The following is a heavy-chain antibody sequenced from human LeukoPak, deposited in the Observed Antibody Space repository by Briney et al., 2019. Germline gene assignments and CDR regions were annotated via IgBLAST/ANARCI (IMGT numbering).Heavy chain of an antibody. J-gene: IGHJ6*03. CDR3: ARGSGSREGYYSYMDI. CDR1: GFTFSSYA. D-gene: IGHD3-10*01. CDR2: VSGGGGTT. V-gene: IGHV3-23*01. Sequence: GGSLRLSCAASGFTFSSYAMSWVRQAPGKGLEWVSTVSGGGGTTYYADSVKGRFTISRDNSKNTLYVQMNSLRAEDTAVYYCARGSGSREGYYSYMDIWGKGTTVTISS.